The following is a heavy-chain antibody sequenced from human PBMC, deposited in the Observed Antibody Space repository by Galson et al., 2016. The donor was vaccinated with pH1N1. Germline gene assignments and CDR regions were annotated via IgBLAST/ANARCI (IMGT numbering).Heavy chain of an antibody. J-gene: IGHJ4*02. CDR3: ARDSEYSGHEGFH. CDR1: GLTFTSYA. Sequence: SLRLSCAASGLTFTSYAMHWVRRAPGKGLEWVAVILYDGTNEYYADSVKGRFTISRDKTQSTVYLQMNSLRTEDTAVYYCARDSEYSGHEGFHWAQGTLVIVSS. CDR2: ILYDGTNE. V-gene: IGHV3-30*04. D-gene: IGHD5-12*01.